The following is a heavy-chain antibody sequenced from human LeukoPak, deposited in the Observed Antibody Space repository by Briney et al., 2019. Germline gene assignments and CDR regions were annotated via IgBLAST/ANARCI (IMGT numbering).Heavy chain of an antibody. CDR1: GYSFTSYW. Sequence: GESLKISCKGSGYSFTSYWIGWVRQMPGKGLEWMGIIYPGDSDTRYSPSFQGQVTISADKSISTAYLQWSSLKASDTAMYYCARQDDGSGSCYNLDYWGQGTLVTVSS. CDR2: IYPGDSDT. CDR3: ARQDDGSGSCYNLDY. J-gene: IGHJ4*02. V-gene: IGHV5-51*01. D-gene: IGHD3-10*01.